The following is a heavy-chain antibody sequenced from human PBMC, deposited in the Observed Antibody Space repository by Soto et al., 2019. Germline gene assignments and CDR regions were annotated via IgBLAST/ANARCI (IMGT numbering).Heavy chain of an antibody. CDR1: GGSISSSSYY. D-gene: IGHD5-12*01. Sequence: SESLSLTCTVSGGSISSSSYYWGWIRQPPGKGLEWIGSIYYSGSTYYNPSLKSRVTISVDTSKDQFSLKLSSVTAADTAVYYCARPRYSGYDYYFDYWGQGTLVTSPQ. J-gene: IGHJ4*02. V-gene: IGHV4-39*01. CDR3: ARPRYSGYDYYFDY. CDR2: IYYSGST.